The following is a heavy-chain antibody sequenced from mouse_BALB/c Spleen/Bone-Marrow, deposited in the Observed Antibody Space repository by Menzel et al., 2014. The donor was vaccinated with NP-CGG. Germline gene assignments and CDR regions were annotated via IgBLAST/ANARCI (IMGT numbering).Heavy chain of an antibody. D-gene: IGHD1-1*01. V-gene: IGHV6-6*02. J-gene: IGHJ1*01. CDR1: GFTFSNYW. CDR3: TKEVVATGNWYFDV. Sequence: DVKLQESGGGLVQPGGSMKLSCVASGFTFSNYWMNWVRQSPEKGLEWVAEIRLKSNNYATHYAESVKERFTISRDDSKSSVYLQMNNLRAEDTGIYYCTKEVVATGNWYFDVWGAGTTVTVSS. CDR2: IRLKSNNYAT.